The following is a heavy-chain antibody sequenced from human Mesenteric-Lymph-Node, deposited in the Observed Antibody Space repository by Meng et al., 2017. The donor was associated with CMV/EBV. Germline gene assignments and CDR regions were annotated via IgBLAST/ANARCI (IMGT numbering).Heavy chain of an antibody. CDR1: CVSVTSGAYH. Sequence: QVQLQESGPGLVKPSETLSLTCIVSCVSVTSGAYHWSWIRQSPWKGLEWIGYIYGTGITIYNPSLKSRVTILLETSKNQFSLKLNSVTTADTAVYYCAKSRSSTPGIVDDWGQGTLVTVSS. V-gene: IGHV4-61*08. J-gene: IGHJ4*02. CDR2: IYGTGIT. CDR3: AKSRSSTPGIVDD. D-gene: IGHD2/OR15-2a*01.